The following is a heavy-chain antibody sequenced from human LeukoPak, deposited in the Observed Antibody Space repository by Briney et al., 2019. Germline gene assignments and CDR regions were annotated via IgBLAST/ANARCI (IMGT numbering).Heavy chain of an antibody. Sequence: PGGSLRLSCAASGFTFSSYGMHWVRQAPGKGLEWVAVIWYDGSNKYYADSVKGRFTISRDNSKNTLYLQMNSLRAEDTAVYYCAKVGDYGDYLIDYWGQGTLVTVSS. D-gene: IGHD4-17*01. CDR3: AKVGDYGDYLIDY. J-gene: IGHJ4*02. CDR1: GFTFSSYG. CDR2: IWYDGSNK. V-gene: IGHV3-33*03.